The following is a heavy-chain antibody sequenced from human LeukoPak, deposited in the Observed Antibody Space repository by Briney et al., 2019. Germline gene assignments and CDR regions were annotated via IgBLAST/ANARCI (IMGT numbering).Heavy chain of an antibody. V-gene: IGHV4-34*01. Sequence: SETLSLTCAVYGGSFSGYYWSWIRQPPGKGLEWIWEINHSGSTNYNPSLKSRVTISVDTSKNQFSLKLSSVTAADTAVYYCARKYCSSTSCYRGWFDPWGQGTLVTVSS. D-gene: IGHD2-2*01. CDR2: INHSGST. J-gene: IGHJ5*02. CDR1: GGSFSGYY. CDR3: ARKYCSSTSCYRGWFDP.